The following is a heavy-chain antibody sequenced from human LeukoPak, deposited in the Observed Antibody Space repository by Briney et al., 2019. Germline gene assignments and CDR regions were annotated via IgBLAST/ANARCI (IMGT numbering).Heavy chain of an antibody. CDR2: IRYDGNNK. D-gene: IGHD1-26*01. V-gene: IGHV3-30*02. J-gene: IGHJ4*02. Sequence: EPGGSLRLSCAASGFTFSSYGMHWVRQAPGKGLEWVAFIRYDGNNKYYADSVKGRFTISRDNSKNTLYLQMNSLRAEDTAVYYCAKDESGSYYSYFDYWGQGTLVTVSS. CDR3: AKDESGSYYSYFDY. CDR1: GFTFSSYG.